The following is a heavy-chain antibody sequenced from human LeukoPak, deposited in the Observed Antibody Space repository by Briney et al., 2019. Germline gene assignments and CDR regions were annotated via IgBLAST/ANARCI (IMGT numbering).Heavy chain of an antibody. J-gene: IGHJ4*02. Sequence: SETLSLTCGVYGGSFSAYYWSWIRQPPGKGLEWIGKSNHSGSTTYNPSLKSRVTTSVDTSKNQFSLKLSSVTAADTAVYYCARGRSLHCFDYWGQGTLVTVSS. CDR2: SNHSGST. V-gene: IGHV4-34*01. CDR1: GGSFSAYY. CDR3: ARGRSLHCFDY.